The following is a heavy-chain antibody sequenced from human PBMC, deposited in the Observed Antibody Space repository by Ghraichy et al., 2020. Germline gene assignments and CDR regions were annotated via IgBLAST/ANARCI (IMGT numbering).Heavy chain of an antibody. Sequence: ASVKISCKASGDTFSSYGFTSERQAPGQGLELMGWISAYNGNTKYAQKLQGRVTMTTDTSTSTAYMELRSLRSDDTAVYYCARDYSSGEQNWFGPWGQGTLGNVCS. CDR3: ARDYSSGEQNWFGP. CDR1: GDTFSSYG. CDR2: ISAYNGNT. J-gene: IGHJ5*02. D-gene: IGHD3-22*01. V-gene: IGHV1-18*01.